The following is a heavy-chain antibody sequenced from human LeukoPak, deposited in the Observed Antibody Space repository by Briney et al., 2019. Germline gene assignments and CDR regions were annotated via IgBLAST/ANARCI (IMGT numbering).Heavy chain of an antibody. D-gene: IGHD5-18*01. Sequence: SVKVSCKASGFTFTSSAMQWVRQARGQRLEWIGWIVVGSGNTNYAQKFQERVTITRDMSTSTAYMELSSLRSEDTAVYYCARDGGYSYGLPFDYWGQGTLVTVSS. J-gene: IGHJ4*02. CDR3: ARDGGYSYGLPFDY. CDR2: IVVGSGNT. CDR1: GFTFTSSA. V-gene: IGHV1-58*02.